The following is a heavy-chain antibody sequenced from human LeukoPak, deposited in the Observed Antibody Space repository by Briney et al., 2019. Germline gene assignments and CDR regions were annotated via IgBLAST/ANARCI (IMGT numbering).Heavy chain of an antibody. J-gene: IGHJ4*02. V-gene: IGHV4-59*01. CDR3: ARVVAAAGEIHFDY. Sequence: SETLSLTCTVSGGSISSYYWSWIRQPPGKGLEWIGYICYSGSTNYNPSLKSRVTISVNTSKNQFSLKLSSVTAADTAVYYCARVVAAAGEIHFDYWGQGTLVTVSS. CDR1: GGSISSYY. CDR2: ICYSGST. D-gene: IGHD6-13*01.